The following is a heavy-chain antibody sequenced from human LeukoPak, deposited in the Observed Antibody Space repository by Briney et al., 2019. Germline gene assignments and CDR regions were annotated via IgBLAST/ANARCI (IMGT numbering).Heavy chain of an antibody. Sequence: HSEGSLRLSCAASGFTFSSYWMSWVRQAPGKGLEWVANIKQDGSEKYYVDSVKGRLTISRDNAKNSLYLQMNSLRAEDTAVYYCARGTTVVTYFDYWGQGTLVTVSS. CDR1: GFTFSSYW. CDR3: ARGTTVVTYFDY. V-gene: IGHV3-7*01. CDR2: IKQDGSEK. D-gene: IGHD4-17*01. J-gene: IGHJ4*02.